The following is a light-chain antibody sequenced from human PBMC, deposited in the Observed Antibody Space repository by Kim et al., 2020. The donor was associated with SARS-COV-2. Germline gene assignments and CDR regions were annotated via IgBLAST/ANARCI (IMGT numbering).Light chain of an antibody. J-gene: IGLJ1*01. V-gene: IGLV3-1*01. CDR3: QAWDSSTYV. Sequence: SVFPGQTSRITFAGDKLGDKYASWYQQKSGQSPVLVIYQDNKRPSGIPERFSGSNSGNTAPLTISGTQAMDEADYYCQAWDSSTYVFGPGTKVTVL. CDR2: QDN. CDR1: KLGDKY.